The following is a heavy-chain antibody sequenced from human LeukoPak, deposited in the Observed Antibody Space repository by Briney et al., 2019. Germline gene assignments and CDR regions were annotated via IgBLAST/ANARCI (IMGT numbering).Heavy chain of an antibody. V-gene: IGHV3-66*01. Sequence: GGSLRLSCAASGFTFSSYSMNWVRQAPGKGLEWVSGIYSGGTTYYADSVKGRFTISRDNSKNTLYLQMNSLRAEDTAVYYCARNHDGSGYPPPGYWGQGTLVTVSS. CDR1: GFTFSSYS. J-gene: IGHJ4*02. D-gene: IGHD3-22*01. CDR3: ARNHDGSGYPPPGY. CDR2: IYSGGTT.